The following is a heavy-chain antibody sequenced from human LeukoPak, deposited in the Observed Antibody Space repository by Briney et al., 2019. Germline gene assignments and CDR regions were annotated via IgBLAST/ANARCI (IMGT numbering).Heavy chain of an antibody. CDR1: GYTFTSYD. V-gene: IGHV1-8*01. J-gene: IGHJ3*02. CDR3: ARIGSDILTGYYRANAFDI. D-gene: IGHD3-9*01. CDR2: MNPNSGNT. Sequence: GASVKVSCKASGYTFTSYDINWVRQATGQGLEWMGWMNPNSGNTGYAQKFQGRVTMTTDTSTSTAYMELRSLRSDDTAVYYCARIGSDILTGYYRANAFDIWGQGTMVTVSS.